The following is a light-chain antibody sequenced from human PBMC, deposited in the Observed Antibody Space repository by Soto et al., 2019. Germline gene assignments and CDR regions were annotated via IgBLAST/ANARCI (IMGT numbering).Light chain of an antibody. J-gene: IGKJ1*01. CDR2: KAS. Sequence: DIQMTQSPSTLSVSVGDRFTITCLASQTISSWLAWYQQKPGKAPKLLIYKASTLKSGVPSRFSGSGSGTEFTLTISSLQPDDFATYYCQQYNSYSVTFGQGTKVDI. CDR1: QTISSW. V-gene: IGKV1-5*03. CDR3: QQYNSYSVT.